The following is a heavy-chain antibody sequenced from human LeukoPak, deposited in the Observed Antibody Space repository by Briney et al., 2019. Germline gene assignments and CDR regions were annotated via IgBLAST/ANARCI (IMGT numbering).Heavy chain of an antibody. CDR2: IKEDGSEK. J-gene: IGHJ4*02. CDR1: GFAFSGYW. Sequence: GGSLRLSCAASGFAFSGYWMTWVRLAPGKGLEWVANIKEDGSEKHYADSVKGRFTISRDNAKNSLYLQMDTLRFEDTAVYYCARDPRAYCSSTSCYAFDYWGPGNPGHRLL. D-gene: IGHD2-2*01. V-gene: IGHV3-7*01. CDR3: ARDPRAYCSSTSCYAFDY.